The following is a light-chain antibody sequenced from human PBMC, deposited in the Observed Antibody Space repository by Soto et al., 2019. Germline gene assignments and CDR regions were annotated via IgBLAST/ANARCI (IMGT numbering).Light chain of an antibody. CDR3: QQYSSSPDT. CDR2: DAS. CDR1: QSITRSY. J-gene: IGKJ1*01. Sequence: EIVLTQSPGTLSLSPGERATLSCRASQSITRSYIAWYQQKPGQAPRLLIYDASSRATGIPDRFGGSGSGTDFTLTISRLEPEDFAVYYCQQYSSSPDTFGQGTKVEIK. V-gene: IGKV3-20*01.